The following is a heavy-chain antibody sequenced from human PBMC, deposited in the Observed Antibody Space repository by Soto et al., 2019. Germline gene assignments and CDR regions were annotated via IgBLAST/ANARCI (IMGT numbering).Heavy chain of an antibody. J-gene: IGHJ5*02. CDR2: VDYTGST. Sequence: SETLSLTCTVSGGSITGTTNYWGWIRQPPGRGLEWIGTVDYTGSTNYNPSLESRVTISVDTSKNQFSLNLRSVTAADTAVYYCARRTPLYASESSRFDPWGQGALVTVSS. D-gene: IGHD3-10*01. CDR1: GGSITGTTNY. CDR3: ARRTPLYASESSRFDP. V-gene: IGHV4-39*01.